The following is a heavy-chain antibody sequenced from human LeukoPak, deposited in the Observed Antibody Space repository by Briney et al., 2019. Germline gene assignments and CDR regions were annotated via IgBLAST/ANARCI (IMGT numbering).Heavy chain of an antibody. D-gene: IGHD2-15*01. J-gene: IGHJ6*02. CDR1: GFTFSSYA. V-gene: IGHV3-23*01. Sequence: GGSLRLACAASGFTFSSYAMSWVRQPQGKGLEWDSSISGMVGSTYYADSVKGRFTISRDNSRSALYMRMNSLRAEDTDVYYCAKELDVVVVAATQVYYYGMDVWGQGTTVTVSS. CDR2: ISGMVGST. CDR3: AKELDVVVVAATQVYYYGMDV.